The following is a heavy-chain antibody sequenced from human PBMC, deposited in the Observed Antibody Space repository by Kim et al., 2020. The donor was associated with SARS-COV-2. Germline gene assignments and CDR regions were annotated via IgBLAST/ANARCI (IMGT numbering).Heavy chain of an antibody. D-gene: IGHD6-13*01. V-gene: IGHV4-34*01. J-gene: IGHJ4*02. Sequence: SETLSLTCAVYGGSFSGYYWSWIRQPPGKGLEWIGEINHSGSTNYNPSLKSRVTISVDTSKNQFSLKLSSVTAADTAVYYCARPRSSWKYFDYWGQGTLVTVSS. CDR2: INHSGST. CDR3: ARPRSSWKYFDY. CDR1: GGSFSGYY.